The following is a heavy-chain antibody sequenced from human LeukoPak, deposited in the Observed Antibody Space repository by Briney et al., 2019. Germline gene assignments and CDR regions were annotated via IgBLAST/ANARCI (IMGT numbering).Heavy chain of an antibody. V-gene: IGHV3-30*03. Sequence: GGSLRLSCAASGFTFSSYGMHWVRQAPGKGLEWVAVISYDGSNKYYADSVKGRFTISRDNSKNTLYLQMNSLRAEDTAVYYCARDGYNLFDYWGQGTLVTVSS. J-gene: IGHJ4*02. CDR2: ISYDGSNK. CDR3: ARDGYNLFDY. D-gene: IGHD5-24*01. CDR1: GFTFSSYG.